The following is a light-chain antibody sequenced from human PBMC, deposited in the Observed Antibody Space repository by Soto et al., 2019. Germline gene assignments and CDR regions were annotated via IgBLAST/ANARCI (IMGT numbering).Light chain of an antibody. V-gene: IGKV3D-11*01. CDR2: DAS. J-gene: IGKJ5*01. CDR1: QGVSSY. Sequence: EIVLTHSPATLSLSPGERATLSCRASQGVSSYLAWYQQKPGQAPRLLIYDASNRATGIPARFSGSGPGTDFTLTISSLEPEDFAVYYCQQRSNFGQGTRLEIK. CDR3: QQRSN.